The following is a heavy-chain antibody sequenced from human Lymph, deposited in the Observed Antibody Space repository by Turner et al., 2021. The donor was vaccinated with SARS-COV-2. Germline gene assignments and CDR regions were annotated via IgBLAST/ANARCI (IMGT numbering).Heavy chain of an antibody. CDR3: ARVGPGGFDY. V-gene: IGHV1-46*01. CDR1: GYTFTSYY. CDR2: MNPSGDRT. J-gene: IGHJ4*02. D-gene: IGHD2-15*01. Sequence: QVQLVQSGAEVKKPGASVKASCKASGYTFTSYYMHWVRQAPGPGLEGRGIMNPSGDRTSYEQKFQGRVTMTRDTSTSTVYMELSSLRSEDTAVYYCARVGPGGFDYWGQGTPVTVSS.